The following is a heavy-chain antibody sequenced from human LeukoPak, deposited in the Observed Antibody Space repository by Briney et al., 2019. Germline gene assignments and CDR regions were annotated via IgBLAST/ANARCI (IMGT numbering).Heavy chain of an antibody. CDR2: ISSSSSYI. Sequence: TGGSLRLSCAASGFTFSSYSMNWVRQAPGKGLEWVSSISSSSSYIYYADSVKGRFTISRDNAKNSLYLQMNSLRAEDTAVYYCAREWGYDSSGYSFGGQGALVTVSS. CDR1: GFTFSSYS. J-gene: IGHJ4*02. D-gene: IGHD3-22*01. CDR3: AREWGYDSSGYSF. V-gene: IGHV3-21*01.